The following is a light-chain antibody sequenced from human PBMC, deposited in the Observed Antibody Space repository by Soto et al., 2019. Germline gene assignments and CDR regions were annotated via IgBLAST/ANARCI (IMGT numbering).Light chain of an antibody. CDR2: DAS. V-gene: IGKV3-11*01. CDR3: QQRSNWPRT. CDR1: QSVSSY. J-gene: IGKJ1*01. Sequence: EILLTQSPATLCLYPGERGTLSCRASQSVSSYLAWYQQKHGQAPRLLIYDASNRDTGIPARFSGSWSGTDFTLPLSRLEPEDFEVYYCQQRSNWPRTFGQGTKVDIK.